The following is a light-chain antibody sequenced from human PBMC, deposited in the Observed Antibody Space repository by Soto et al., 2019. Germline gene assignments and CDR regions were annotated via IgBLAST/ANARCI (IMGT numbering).Light chain of an antibody. CDR1: QSVSSNY. V-gene: IGKV3-20*01. CDR3: QQYGTSPYT. CDR2: GAS. Sequence: EIVLTQAPGTMSLSPGDRATLSCRASQSVSSNYLAWYQQKPGQAPRLLIYGASNRATGIPDRFSGRGSGTDFTLTISRLEPEDFAVYYCQQYGTSPYTFGQGTKREI. J-gene: IGKJ2*01.